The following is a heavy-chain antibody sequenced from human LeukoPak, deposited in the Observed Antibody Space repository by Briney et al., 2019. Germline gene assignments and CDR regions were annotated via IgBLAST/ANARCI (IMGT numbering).Heavy chain of an antibody. Sequence: GESLKISCKGSGYSSTSYWIGWVRQMPGKGLEWMGIIYPGDSDTRYSPSFQGQVTISADKSISTAYLQWSSLKASDTAMYYCARLYYCDSSGYSSAFNIWGQGTMVTVSS. J-gene: IGHJ3*02. V-gene: IGHV5-51*01. D-gene: IGHD3-22*01. CDR2: IYPGDSDT. CDR3: ARLYYCDSSGYSSAFNI. CDR1: GYSSTSYW.